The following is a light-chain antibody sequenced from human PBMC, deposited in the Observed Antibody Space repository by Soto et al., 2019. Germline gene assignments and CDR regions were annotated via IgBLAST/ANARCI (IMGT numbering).Light chain of an antibody. CDR3: QQYDSFSVT. J-gene: IGKJ1*01. CDR2: AAS. CDR1: QGISNY. V-gene: IGKV1-27*01. Sequence: DIQMTQSPSSLSASVGDRVTITCRASQGISNYLAWYQQKPGKVPRLPIFAASTLQSGAPSRFRGAGSETEFTLTISSLQPEDFATYYCQQYDSFSVTFGQGPRWIS.